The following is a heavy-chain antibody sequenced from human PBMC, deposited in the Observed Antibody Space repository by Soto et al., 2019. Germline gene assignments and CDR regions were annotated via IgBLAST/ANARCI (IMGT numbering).Heavy chain of an antibody. CDR2: IYYSGST. V-gene: IGHV4-59*08. Sequence: PSETLSLTCTVSGGSISSYYWSWIRQPPGQGLEWIGYIYYSGSTNYNPSLKSRVTISVDTSKNQFSLKLSSVTAADTAVYYCARRGSSWHYYYYMDVWGKGTTVTVSS. J-gene: IGHJ6*03. CDR1: GGSISSYY. D-gene: IGHD6-13*01. CDR3: ARRGSSWHYYYYMDV.